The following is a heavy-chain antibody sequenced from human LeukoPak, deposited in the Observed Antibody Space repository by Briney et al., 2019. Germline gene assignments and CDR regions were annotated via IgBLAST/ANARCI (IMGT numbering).Heavy chain of an antibody. V-gene: IGHV3-7*01. CDR2: IKQDGSEK. Sequence: GGSLRLSCAASGFTFSSYWMSWVRQAPGKGLEWVANIKQDGSEKYYVDSVKGRFTISRDNAKNSLYLQMNSLRAENTAVYYCAREKTGWFGQGYYYYYYMDVWGKGTTVTVSS. CDR3: AREKTGWFGQGYYYYYYMDV. J-gene: IGHJ6*03. CDR1: GFTFSSYW. D-gene: IGHD3-10*01.